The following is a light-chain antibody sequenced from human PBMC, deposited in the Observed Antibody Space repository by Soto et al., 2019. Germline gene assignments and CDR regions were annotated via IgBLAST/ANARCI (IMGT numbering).Light chain of an antibody. CDR3: QQRSNWPGGT. CDR1: QSVSSN. CDR2: GAF. Sequence: IVMTQSPLTLSVSPGEIVTLSCRASQSVSSNLAWYQQKPGQAPSLLIYGAFTRATGIPARFSGSGSGTDFTLTISSLEPEDFAVYYCQQRSNWPGGTFGQGTRLEIK. J-gene: IGKJ5*01. V-gene: IGKV3-11*01.